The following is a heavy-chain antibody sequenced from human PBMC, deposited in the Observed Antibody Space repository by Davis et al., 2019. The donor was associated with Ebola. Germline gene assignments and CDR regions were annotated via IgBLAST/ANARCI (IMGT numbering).Heavy chain of an antibody. CDR2: IIPILGIA. Sequence: AASVKVSCKASGGTFSSYAISWVRQAPGQGLEWMGRIIPILGIANYAQKFQGRVTITADKSTSTAYMELSSLRSEDTAVYYCARYNDFWSGPTHYYYYYGMDVWGQGTTVTVSS. D-gene: IGHD3-3*01. V-gene: IGHV1-69*04. CDR3: ARYNDFWSGPTHYYYYYGMDV. J-gene: IGHJ6*02. CDR1: GGTFSSYA.